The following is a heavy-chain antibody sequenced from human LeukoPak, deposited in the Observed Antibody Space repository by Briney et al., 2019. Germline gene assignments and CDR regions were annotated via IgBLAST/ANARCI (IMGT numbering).Heavy chain of an antibody. CDR2: ISYDGSNK. J-gene: IGHJ5*02. CDR3: ARNFRSSWPKGDWFDP. Sequence: GGSLRLSCAASGFTFSSYAMHWVRQAPGKGLEWVAFISYDGSNKYYADSVKGRFTISRDNSKNTLYLQMNSLRAEDTAVYYCARNFRSSWPKGDWFDPWGQGTLVTVSS. D-gene: IGHD6-13*01. V-gene: IGHV3-30*01. CDR1: GFTFSSYA.